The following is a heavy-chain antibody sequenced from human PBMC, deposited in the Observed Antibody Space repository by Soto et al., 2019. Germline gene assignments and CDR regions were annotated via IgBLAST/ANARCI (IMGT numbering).Heavy chain of an antibody. Sequence: ASVKVSCKASGGTFSTFGISWVRQAPGQGLEWMGGIIPFFGTARYSQKFEDRIMITADESTNTVYMDLRSLTSEDTAIYYCAKSAPMDAGDKYYYDFWGQGALVTVSS. CDR3: AKSAPMDAGDKYYYDF. V-gene: IGHV1-69*13. CDR2: IIPFFGTA. CDR1: GGTFSTFG. J-gene: IGHJ4*02. D-gene: IGHD4-17*01.